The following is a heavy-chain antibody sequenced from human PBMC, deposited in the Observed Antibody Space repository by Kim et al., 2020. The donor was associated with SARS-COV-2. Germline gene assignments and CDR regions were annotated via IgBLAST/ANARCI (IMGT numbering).Heavy chain of an antibody. D-gene: IGHD3-16*01. Sequence: YNPSLKSRVTISVDTSKNQFSLKLSSVTAADTAVYYCASERRRPYDYVWDWGQGTLVTVSS. J-gene: IGHJ4*02. CDR3: ASERRRPYDYVWD. V-gene: IGHV4-31*02.